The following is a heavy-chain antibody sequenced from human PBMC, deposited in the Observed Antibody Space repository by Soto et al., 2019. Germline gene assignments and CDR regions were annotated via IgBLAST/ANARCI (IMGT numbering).Heavy chain of an antibody. CDR3: ARCDYRWHDDDYYYMDV. CDR1: ELTVSKNY. D-gene: IGHD3-16*02. J-gene: IGHJ6*03. V-gene: IGHV3-53*04. Sequence: EVQLVESGGDLVQPGGSLRLSCAASELTVSKNYMSWVRQAPGKGLEWVSVIFPGGGTYYGDSVKGRFAISRHKSKNTLYLQMNSLRAEDTAVYYCARCDYRWHDDDYYYMDVWGKGTPVTVSS. CDR2: IFPGGGT.